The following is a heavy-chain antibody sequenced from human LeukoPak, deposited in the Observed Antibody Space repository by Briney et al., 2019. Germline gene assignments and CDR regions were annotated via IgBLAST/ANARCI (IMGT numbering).Heavy chain of an antibody. CDR1: GGSITSTNW. CDR2: NSLSGLT. Sequence: PSGTLSLTCGVSGGSITSTNWWSWVRQPPGQGLEWIGENSLSGLTNYNPSLKSRVTLALAMSRNHLSLNLTPVTAAVTAVYYCSRENGAFSPFGYWGQGTLVTVPS. D-gene: IGHD2-8*01. CDR3: SRENGAFSPFGY. V-gene: IGHV4-4*02. J-gene: IGHJ4*02.